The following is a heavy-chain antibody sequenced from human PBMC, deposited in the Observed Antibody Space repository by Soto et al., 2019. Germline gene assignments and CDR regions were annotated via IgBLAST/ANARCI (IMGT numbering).Heavy chain of an antibody. CDR2: VSGSGDST. Sequence: EVQLLESGGGLAQPGGSLRLSCAASAFTFSSYAMSWVRQAPGKGLEWVSAVSGSGDSTYYADSVKGRFTISRDNSKNTLYRQRNSLRAEDTAVYYCAKGRASDCPGCTQDYWGQGTLVTVSS. CDR1: AFTFSSYA. CDR3: AKGRASDCPGCTQDY. J-gene: IGHJ4*02. D-gene: IGHD2-21*02. V-gene: IGHV3-23*01.